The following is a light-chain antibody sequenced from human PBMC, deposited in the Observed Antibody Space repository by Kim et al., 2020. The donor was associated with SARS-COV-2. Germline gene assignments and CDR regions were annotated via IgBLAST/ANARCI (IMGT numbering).Light chain of an antibody. CDR3: NSRAHTATLHVL. CDR2: AKN. V-gene: IGLV3-19*01. Sequence: LGQTVRIKCHRDSLRSYCSSLDQHKPGQAPLLVIDAKNNRHSVILDRSSASRSENTASFTVPGAQAQDEAEYYCNSRAHTATLHVLFGGGTQLNVL. J-gene: IGLJ2*01. CDR1: SLRSYC.